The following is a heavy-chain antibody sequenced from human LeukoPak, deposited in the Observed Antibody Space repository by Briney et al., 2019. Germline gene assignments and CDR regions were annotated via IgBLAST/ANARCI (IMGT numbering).Heavy chain of an antibody. V-gene: IGHV6-1*01. Sequence: SQTLSLTCAISGDSVSSNSAAWNWIRQSPSRGLEWLGRTYYRSKWYNGYAVSVKSRITINPDTSKNQFSLQLNSVTPEDTAVYYCARGDVAGPTGPYYFDYWGQGTLVTVSS. CDR2: TYYRSKWYN. D-gene: IGHD6-13*01. CDR1: GDSVSSNSAA. CDR3: ARGDVAGPTGPYYFDY. J-gene: IGHJ4*02.